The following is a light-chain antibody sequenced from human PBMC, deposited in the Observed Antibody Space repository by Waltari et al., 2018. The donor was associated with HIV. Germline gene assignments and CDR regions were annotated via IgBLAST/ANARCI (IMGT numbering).Light chain of an antibody. CDR2: AAS. CDR3: QQATSFPPRT. CDR1: QGIASW. V-gene: IGKV1D-12*01. Sequence: DIQMTHSPSSGSATVGDRVNINCRASQGIASWLAWYQQKPGKAPKLLIFAASTLQSGVPSRFSGSGSGTDFTLTISSLQPEDIGTYYCQQATSFPPRTFGQGTKVEIK. J-gene: IGKJ1*01.